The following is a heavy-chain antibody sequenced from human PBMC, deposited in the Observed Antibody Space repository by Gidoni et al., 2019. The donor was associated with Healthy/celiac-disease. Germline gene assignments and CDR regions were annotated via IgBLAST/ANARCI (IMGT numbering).Heavy chain of an antibody. V-gene: IGHV1-69*01. Sequence: QVQLVQSGAEVKQPGSSVTVSCKASGGTFSSSAISWVRQAPGQGLEWMGGIIPIFGTANYAQKFQGRVTITADESTSTAYMELSSLRSEDTAVYYCARDHIMSIAARPNWFDPWGQGTLVTVSS. CDR3: ARDHIMSIAARPNWFDP. CDR2: IIPIFGTA. J-gene: IGHJ5*02. CDR1: GGTFSSSA. D-gene: IGHD6-6*01.